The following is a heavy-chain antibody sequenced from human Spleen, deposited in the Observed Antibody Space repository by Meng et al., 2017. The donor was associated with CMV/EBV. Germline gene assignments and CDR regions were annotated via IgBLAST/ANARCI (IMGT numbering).Heavy chain of an antibody. CDR3: SYGDYYYYGMDV. CDR2: ISSSSSYI. D-gene: IGHD5-18*01. CDR1: GFTFSYYS. Sequence: GGSLRLSCAASGFTFSYYSMNWVRQAPGKGLEWVSSISSSSSYIYYADSVKGRFTISRDNAKNSLYLQMNSLRAEDTAVYYCSYGDYYYYGMDVWGQGTTVTVSS. V-gene: IGHV3-21*01. J-gene: IGHJ6*02.